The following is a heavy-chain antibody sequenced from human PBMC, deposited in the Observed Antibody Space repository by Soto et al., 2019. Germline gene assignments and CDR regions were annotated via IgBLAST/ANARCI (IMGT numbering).Heavy chain of an antibody. CDR2: INDSGNI. CDR1: GASVSGYQ. CDR3: ARGLIVWFGELSRRGGHYYYMDV. J-gene: IGHJ6*03. V-gene: IGHV4-34*01. D-gene: IGHD3-10*01. Sequence: QVQLQQWGAGLLKPSETLSLTCAVYGASVSGYQWTWIRQTPGTGLEWIGEINDSGNINYNPSLKSRVTISLDTPKKQISLKLSSVTAADSAVYYCARGLIVWFGELSRRGGHYYYMDVWGKGTTVTVSS.